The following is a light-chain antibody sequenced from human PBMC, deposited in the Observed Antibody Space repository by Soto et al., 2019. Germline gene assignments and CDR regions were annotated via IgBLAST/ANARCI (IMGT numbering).Light chain of an antibody. CDR1: SSDVGIYKF. J-gene: IGLJ1*01. Sequence: QSALTQPASVSGSPGQSITISCTGTSSDVGIYKFVSWYQQHPGKAPKLMIYEVSNRPSGVSDRFSGSKSDNTASLSISGLQAEDEADYYCISYTSSNTYVFGTGTKLTVL. V-gene: IGLV2-14*01. CDR2: EVS. CDR3: ISYTSSNTYV.